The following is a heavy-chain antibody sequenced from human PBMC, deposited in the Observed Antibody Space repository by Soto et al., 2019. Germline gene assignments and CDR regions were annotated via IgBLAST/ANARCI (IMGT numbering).Heavy chain of an antibody. V-gene: IGHV3-23*01. Sequence: EVRLLESGGGLVQPGGSLRLSCSASGFTFSSSAMGWVRQAPGKGLEWVSSISASGDSTTYADAVKGRFTISRDNSNNTVYLQINSLRVEDTDLYYFAKGGITAPRYYWGQGTLVTVSS. J-gene: IGHJ4*02. CDR2: ISASGDST. D-gene: IGHD3-16*01. CDR3: AKGGITAPRYY. CDR1: GFTFSSSA.